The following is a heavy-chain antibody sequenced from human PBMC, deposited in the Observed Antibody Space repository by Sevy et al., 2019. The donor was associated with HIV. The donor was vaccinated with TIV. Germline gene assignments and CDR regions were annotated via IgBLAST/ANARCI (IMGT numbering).Heavy chain of an antibody. V-gene: IGHV3-23*01. CDR3: AKDWTSQYYYDSPDLDH. J-gene: IGHJ4*02. Sequence: GGSQRLSCAASGFTFSNYAMSWVRQAPGKGLEWVSTISASGVTTYHADSVKGRFTVSRDNSENTLYLQLSSLRAEDTDVYYCAKDWTSQYYYDSPDLDHWGQGTLVTVSS. CDR1: GFTFSNYA. CDR2: ISASGVTT. D-gene: IGHD3-16*01.